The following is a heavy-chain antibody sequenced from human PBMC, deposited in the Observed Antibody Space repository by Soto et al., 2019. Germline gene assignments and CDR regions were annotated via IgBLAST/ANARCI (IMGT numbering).Heavy chain of an antibody. Sequence: PSETLSLTSTVSGGSISSYYGSWIRQPPGKGLEWIGYIYYSGSTNYNPSLKSRVTISVDTSKNQFSLKLSSVTAADTAVYYCARRQSSSWYGLWGQGTLVTVSS. CDR1: GGSISSYY. D-gene: IGHD6-13*01. J-gene: IGHJ4*02. CDR3: ARRQSSSWYGL. CDR2: IYYSGST. V-gene: IGHV4-59*08.